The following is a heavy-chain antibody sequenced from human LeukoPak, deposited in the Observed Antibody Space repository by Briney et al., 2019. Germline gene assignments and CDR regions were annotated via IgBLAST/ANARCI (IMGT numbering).Heavy chain of an antibody. CDR3: AKDWKGYSGPEYYFDY. D-gene: IGHD5-12*01. J-gene: IGHJ4*02. CDR1: GFTFDDYA. V-gene: IGHV3-9*01. CDR2: ISWNSGSI. Sequence: GGSLRLSCAASGFTFDDYAMHWVRQAPGKGLEWVSGISWNSGSIGYADSVKGRFTISRDNSKNTLYLQMNSLRAEDTAVYYCAKDWKGYSGPEYYFDYWGQGTLVTVSS.